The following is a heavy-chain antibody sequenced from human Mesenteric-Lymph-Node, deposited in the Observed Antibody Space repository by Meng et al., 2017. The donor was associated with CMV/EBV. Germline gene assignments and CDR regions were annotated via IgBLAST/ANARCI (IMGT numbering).Heavy chain of an antibody. V-gene: IGHV3-48*03. J-gene: IGHJ4*02. D-gene: IGHD3-10*01. Sequence: GESLKISCAASGFTFSSYEMNWVRQAPGKGLEWVSYISSSGSTIYYADSVKGRFTISRDNAKNSLYLQMNSLRAEDTAVYYCARVPYYYGSGSPLTSGWGQGTLVTVSS. CDR1: GFTFSSYE. CDR3: ARVPYYYGSGSPLTSG. CDR2: ISSSGSTI.